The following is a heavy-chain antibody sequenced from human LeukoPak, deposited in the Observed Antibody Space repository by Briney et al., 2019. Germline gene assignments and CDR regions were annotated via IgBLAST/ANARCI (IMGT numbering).Heavy chain of an antibody. CDR3: ARERYSYGAHFDH. CDR1: GGSISSSSYY. J-gene: IGHJ4*02. V-gene: IGHV4-39*07. Sequence: SETLSLTCTVSGGSISSSSYYWGWIRQPPGKGLEWIGSIYYSGSTYYNPSLKSRVTISVDTSKNQFSLKLSSMTAADTAVYYCARERYSYGAHFDHWGQGTLVTVSS. CDR2: IYYSGST. D-gene: IGHD5-18*01.